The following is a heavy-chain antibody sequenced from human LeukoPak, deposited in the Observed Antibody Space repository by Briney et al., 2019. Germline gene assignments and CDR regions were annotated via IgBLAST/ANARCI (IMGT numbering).Heavy chain of an antibody. CDR2: IHYSGST. CDR1: GGSISSSSYH. CDR3: ARHVTSITIFGVVNFDY. D-gene: IGHD3-3*01. J-gene: IGHJ4*02. Sequence: PSETLSLTCTVSGGSISSSSYHWGWSRQPRGKGLEWIGSIHYSGSTYYNPSLKSRVTISVDTSKTQLSLKLSSVTAADSAVYYCARHVTSITIFGVVNFDYWGQGTLVTVSS. V-gene: IGHV4-39*01.